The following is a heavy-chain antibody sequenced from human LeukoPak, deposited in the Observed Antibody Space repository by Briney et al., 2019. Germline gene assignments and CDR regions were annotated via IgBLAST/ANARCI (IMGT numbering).Heavy chain of an antibody. CDR3: ARHTEYYYYGMDV. D-gene: IGHD4-17*01. Sequence: QSGGSLRLSCAAPGFTFSSYWMSWVRQAPGRGLEWVANIKQDGSEKYYVDSVKGRFTISRDNAKNSLYLQMNSLRAEDTAVYYCARHTEYYYYGMDVWGQGTTVTVSS. V-gene: IGHV3-7*03. CDR1: GFTFSSYW. CDR2: IKQDGSEK. J-gene: IGHJ6*02.